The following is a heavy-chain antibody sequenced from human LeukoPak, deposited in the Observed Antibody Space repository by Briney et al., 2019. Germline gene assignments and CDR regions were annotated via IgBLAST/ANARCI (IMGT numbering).Heavy chain of an antibody. Sequence: GGSLRLSCVASGFTFSSYAMHWVRQAPGKGLVWVSRIKSDGSSTSYADSVKGRFTISRDNAKNTLYLQMNSLRAEDTAVYYCARRAAALDAFDIWGQGTMVTVSS. D-gene: IGHD6-13*01. V-gene: IGHV3-74*01. J-gene: IGHJ3*02. CDR2: IKSDGSST. CDR3: ARRAAALDAFDI. CDR1: GFTFSSYA.